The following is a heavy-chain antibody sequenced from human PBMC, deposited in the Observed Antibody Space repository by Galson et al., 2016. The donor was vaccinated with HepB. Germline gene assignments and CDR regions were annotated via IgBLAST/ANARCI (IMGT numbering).Heavy chain of an antibody. Sequence: SLRLSCAASGFTFSTYGMHWVRQAPGKGLEWVAVISYDGTRNYYADAVKGRFTISRDNSKTTLYLQMNSLRADDTAVYYCAKDPGNPRSLAFDYWGQGTLVTVSS. CDR2: ISYDGTRN. D-gene: IGHD1-14*01. CDR1: GFTFSTYG. J-gene: IGHJ4*02. V-gene: IGHV3-30*18. CDR3: AKDPGNPRSLAFDY.